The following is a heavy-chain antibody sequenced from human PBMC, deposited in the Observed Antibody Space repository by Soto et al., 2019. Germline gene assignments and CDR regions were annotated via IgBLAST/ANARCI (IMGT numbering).Heavy chain of an antibody. J-gene: IGHJ4*02. V-gene: IGHV4-39*07. CDR2: IYYSGST. CDR3: ARVKDDFWSGSIDY. Sequence: PSETLSLTCTVSGGSISSSSYYWGWIRQPPGKGLEWIGSIYYSGSTYYNPSLKSRVTISVDTSKNQFSLKLSSVTAADTAVYYCARVKDDFWSGSIDYWGQGTLVTVSS. CDR1: GGSISSSSYY. D-gene: IGHD3-3*01.